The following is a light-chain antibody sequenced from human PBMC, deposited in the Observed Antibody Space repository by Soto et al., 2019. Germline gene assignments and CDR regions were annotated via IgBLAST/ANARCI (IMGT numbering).Light chain of an antibody. CDR3: QQRNIWPPVN. CDR2: GAF. J-gene: IGKJ5*01. Sequence: IVRTQSPATLSVAPWDRATLSCRASPSFTNYLAWYQQKPGQAPRLLIYGAFNRATGIPARFSGSWSGTDSTLTISSLEPEDFAVYYCQQRNIWPPVNFGQGTRLEIK. V-gene: IGKV3-11*01. CDR1: PSFTNY.